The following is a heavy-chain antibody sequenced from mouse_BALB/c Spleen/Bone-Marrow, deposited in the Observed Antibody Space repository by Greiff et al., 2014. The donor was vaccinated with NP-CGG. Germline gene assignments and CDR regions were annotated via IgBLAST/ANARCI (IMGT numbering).Heavy chain of an antibody. CDR1: GYTFTSYW. V-gene: IGHV1-69*02. CDR2: IDPSDSYT. CDR3: AGGGNGYDGCWCFDV. D-gene: IGHD2-2*01. J-gene: IGHJ1*01. Sequence: QVQLQQSGAELVKPGASVKLSCKASGYTFTSYWMHWVKQRPGQGLEWIGEIDPSDSYTNYNQKFKGKATLTVDKSSSTAYTQLSSMTSEDSAVFYCAGGGNGYDGCWCFDVWGAGTTVTVSS.